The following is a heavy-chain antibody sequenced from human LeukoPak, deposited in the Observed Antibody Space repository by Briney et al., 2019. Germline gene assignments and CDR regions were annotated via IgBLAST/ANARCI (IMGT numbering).Heavy chain of an antibody. V-gene: IGHV3-7*01. CDR2: IKHDGSES. J-gene: IGHJ5*02. CDR1: GFTFSSYW. Sequence: GGSLRLSCAASGFTFSSYWMSWVRQAPGKGLELVANIKHDGSESYYLDSVKGRFTTSRDNDKNSLYLQMNSLRVEDTAVYYCVRDMATGRFDPWGQGTRVTVSS. CDR3: VRDMATGRFDP. D-gene: IGHD5-24*01.